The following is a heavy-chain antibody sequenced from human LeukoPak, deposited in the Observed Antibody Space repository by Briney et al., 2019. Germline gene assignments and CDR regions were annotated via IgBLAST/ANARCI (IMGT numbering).Heavy chain of an antibody. CDR2: IYPGDSDT. J-gene: IGHJ3*02. D-gene: IGHD4-11*01. Sequence: GESLKISCKGSGYSFTSYWIGWVRQMPGKGLEWMGIIYPGDSDTRYSPSFQGQVTISADKSISTAYLQWSSLKASDTAMYYCARPAPDYSNYRPYAAFDIWGQGTMVTVSS. CDR1: GYSFTSYW. CDR3: ARPAPDYSNYRPYAAFDI. V-gene: IGHV5-51*01.